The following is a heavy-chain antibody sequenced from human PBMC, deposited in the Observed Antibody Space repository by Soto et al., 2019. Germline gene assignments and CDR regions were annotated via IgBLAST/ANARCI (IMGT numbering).Heavy chain of an antibody. V-gene: IGHV3-74*01. CDR3: AREATDLYFDY. Sequence: EVQLVESGGGLVQPGGSLRLSCAASGFTFSSYWMNWVRQAPGKGLVWVSRLNSDGSSTTYADSVKGRFTISRDNAKNTLYVKMNSLRAEDTAVYYCAREATDLYFDYWGQGTLVTVS. CDR1: GFTFSSYW. CDR2: LNSDGSST. J-gene: IGHJ4*02.